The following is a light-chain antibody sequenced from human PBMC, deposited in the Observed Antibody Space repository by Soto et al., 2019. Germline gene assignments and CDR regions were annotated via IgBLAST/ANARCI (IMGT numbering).Light chain of an antibody. CDR2: GNS. CDR1: SSNIGAGYD. Sequence: SVLTQPPSVSGAPGQRVTISCTGRSSNIGAGYDVHWYQQLPGTAPKLLIYGNSNRPSGVPDRFSGSKSGTSASLAITWLQAEDEADYYCQSYYSSLSVLVFGGGTKLTVL. CDR3: QSYYSSLSVLV. V-gene: IGLV1-40*01. J-gene: IGLJ2*01.